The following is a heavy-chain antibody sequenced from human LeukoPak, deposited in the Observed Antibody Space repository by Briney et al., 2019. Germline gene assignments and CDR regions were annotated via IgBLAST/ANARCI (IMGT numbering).Heavy chain of an antibody. D-gene: IGHD5-24*01. Sequence: AASVKVSCKASGYTFTSYGISWVRQAPGQGLEWMGWISAYNGNTNYAQKLQGRVTMTTDTSTSTAYMELSSLRSEDTAVYYCARGRDGYSWYNWFDPWGQGTLVTVSS. J-gene: IGHJ5*02. V-gene: IGHV1-18*01. CDR2: ISAYNGNT. CDR3: ARGRDGYSWYNWFDP. CDR1: GYTFTSYG.